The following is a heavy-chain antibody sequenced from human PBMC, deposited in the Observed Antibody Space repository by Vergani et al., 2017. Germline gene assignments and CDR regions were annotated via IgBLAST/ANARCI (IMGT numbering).Heavy chain of an antibody. Sequence: EVQLVQSGAEVKKPGESLRLSCAASGFTFSSYSMNWVRQAPGKGLEWVSSISSSSSYIYYADSVKGRFTISRDNAKNSLYLQMNSLRAEDTAVYYCARQGHYDSSALDYWGQGTLVTVSS. CDR1: GFTFSSYS. J-gene: IGHJ4*02. D-gene: IGHD3-22*01. CDR3: ARQGHYDSSALDY. CDR2: ISSSSSYI. V-gene: IGHV3-21*01.